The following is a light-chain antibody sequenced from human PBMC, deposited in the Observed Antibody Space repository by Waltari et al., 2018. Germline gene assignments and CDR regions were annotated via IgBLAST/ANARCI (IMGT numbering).Light chain of an antibody. CDR2: DAS. Sequence: EIVLTQSPGTLFLSLGERATLPCRASQGFSKSLAWYQQKPGQAPRPLIYDASTRATGIPDRFSGSGSGTDFSLTISRLEPEDFAVYYCQKYVNLPATFGQGTKVEIK. V-gene: IGKV3-20*01. J-gene: IGKJ1*01. CDR3: QKYVNLPAT. CDR1: QGFSKS.